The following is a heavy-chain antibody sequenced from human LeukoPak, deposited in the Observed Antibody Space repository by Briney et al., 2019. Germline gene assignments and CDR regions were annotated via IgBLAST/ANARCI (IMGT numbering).Heavy chain of an antibody. D-gene: IGHD6-13*01. CDR2: FDPEDGET. J-gene: IGHJ6*03. CDR3: ARGVAAAGDYYYYYMDV. V-gene: IGHV1-24*01. Sequence: ASVKVSCKVSGYTLTELSMHWVRQAPGEGLEWMGGFDPEDGETIFAQKFQGRVTMTEDTSTDTAYMELSSLRSEDTAVYYCARGVAAAGDYYYYYMDVWGKGTTVTVSS. CDR1: GYTLTELS.